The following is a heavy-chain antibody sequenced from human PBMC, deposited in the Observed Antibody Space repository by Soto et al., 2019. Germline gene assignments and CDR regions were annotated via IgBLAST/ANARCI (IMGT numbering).Heavy chain of an antibody. CDR1: GFTFSSYA. Sequence: LRLSCAASGFTFSSYAMHWVRQAPGKGLEWVAVISYDGSNKYYADSVKGRFTISRDNSKNTLYLQMNSLRAEDTAVYYCARDGAPTAIRHLYYWGQGTLVTSPQ. CDR3: ARDGAPTAIRHLYY. D-gene: IGHD5-18*01. J-gene: IGHJ4*02. V-gene: IGHV3-30-3*01. CDR2: ISYDGSNK.